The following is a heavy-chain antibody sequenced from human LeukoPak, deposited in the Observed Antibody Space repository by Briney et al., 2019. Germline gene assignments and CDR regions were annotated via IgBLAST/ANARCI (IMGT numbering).Heavy chain of an antibody. D-gene: IGHD6-19*01. CDR1: GFTFSSYA. CDR2: ISYDGSNK. V-gene: IGHV3-30*04. J-gene: IGHJ6*02. Sequence: GGSLRLSCAASGFTFSSYAMHWVRQAPGKGLEWVAVISYDGSNKYYADSVKGRFTISRDNSKNTLYLQMNSLRAEDTAVYYCARDLSGWWPTNIYGMDVWGQGTTVTVSS. CDR3: ARDLSGWWPTNIYGMDV.